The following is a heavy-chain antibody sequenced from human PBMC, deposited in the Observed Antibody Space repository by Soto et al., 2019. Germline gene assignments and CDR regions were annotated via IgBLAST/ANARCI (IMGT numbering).Heavy chain of an antibody. V-gene: IGHV1-69*12. CDR2: IIPIFGTP. D-gene: IGHD3-16*01. CDR3: ARHLGGNHYYYGMDV. CDR1: GGTFSSYA. J-gene: IGHJ6*02. Sequence: QVQLVQSGAEVKKPGSSVKVSCKASGGTFSSYAISWVRQAPGQGLEWMGGIIPIFGTPAYAQRFQGRVTITADESTSTLYMELSSLRSEDTAVYYCARHLGGNHYYYGMDVWGQGTTVTVSS.